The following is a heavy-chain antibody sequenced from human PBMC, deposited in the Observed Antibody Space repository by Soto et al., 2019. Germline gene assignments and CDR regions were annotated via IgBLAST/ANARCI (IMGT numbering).Heavy chain of an antibody. CDR3: ARHQGEQSAFDI. D-gene: IGHD3-16*01. CDR1: GYTFTFYC. CDR2: IYPDDSYT. V-gene: IGHV5-51*01. Sequence: VESLQISCHTSGYTFTFYCIASVLQLPGKGLELMWIIYPDDSYTRYSPSFQGQVTISADESITTAFLQWSSLKASDTGMYYCARHQGEQSAFDIWGQGTMVT. J-gene: IGHJ3*02.